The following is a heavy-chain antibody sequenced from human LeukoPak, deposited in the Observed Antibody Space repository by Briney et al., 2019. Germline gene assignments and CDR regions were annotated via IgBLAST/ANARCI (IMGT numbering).Heavy chain of an antibody. CDR2: IKKDGSIK. CDR3: ARDTNFCPGDY. Sequence: GGSLRLSCAASGFTLRSYWMTSVRQAPGKGLEWVANIKKDGSIKAYVDSVKGLFTISRDNAKNSVYLQMNSLTTEDTAIYYCARDTNFCPGDYWGQGTLVTVSS. CDR1: GFTLRSYW. V-gene: IGHV3-7*01. D-gene: IGHD2/OR15-2a*01. J-gene: IGHJ4*02.